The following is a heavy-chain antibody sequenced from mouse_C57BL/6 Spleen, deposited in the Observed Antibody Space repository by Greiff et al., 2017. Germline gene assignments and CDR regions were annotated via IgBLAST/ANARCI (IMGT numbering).Heavy chain of an antibody. Sequence: QVQLQQSGAELVRPGASVTLSCKASGYTFTDYEMHWVKQTPVHGLEWIGAIDPETGGTAYNQKFKGKAILTADESSSTAYMELRSLTSEDSAVYYCTRGTAQATYFDVWGTGTTVTVSS. J-gene: IGHJ1*03. D-gene: IGHD3-2*02. CDR1: GYTFTDYE. V-gene: IGHV1-15*01. CDR3: TRGTAQATYFDV. CDR2: IDPETGGT.